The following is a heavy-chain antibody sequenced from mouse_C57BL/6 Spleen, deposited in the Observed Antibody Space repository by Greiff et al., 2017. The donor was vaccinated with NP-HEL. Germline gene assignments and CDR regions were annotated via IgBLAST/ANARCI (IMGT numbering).Heavy chain of an antibody. V-gene: IGHV1-18*01. J-gene: IGHJ2*01. CDR2: INPNNGGT. CDR1: GYTFTDYN. D-gene: IGHD1-1*01. CDR3: ARSGDHYYGSSYGAYFDY. Sequence: EVQLQQSGPELVKPGASVKIPCKASGYTFTDYNMDWVKQSHGKSLEWIGDINPNNGGTIYNQKFKGKATLTVDKSSSTAYMELRSLTSEDTAVYYCARSGDHYYGSSYGAYFDYWGQGTTLTVSS.